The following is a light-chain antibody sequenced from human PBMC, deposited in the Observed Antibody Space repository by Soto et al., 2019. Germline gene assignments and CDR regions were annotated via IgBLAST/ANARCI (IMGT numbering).Light chain of an antibody. J-gene: IGKJ3*01. CDR3: QQYNTWPPFT. CDR1: QSVSSN. V-gene: IGKV3-15*01. CDR2: GAS. Sequence: EIVMTQSPATLSVSPGERATLSCRASQSVSSNLAWYQQKPGQAPRLLIYGASTRATGIPARFRGSGSGTEFTLTISSLQSEDFAVYYCQQYNTWPPFTFGPGTKVDIK.